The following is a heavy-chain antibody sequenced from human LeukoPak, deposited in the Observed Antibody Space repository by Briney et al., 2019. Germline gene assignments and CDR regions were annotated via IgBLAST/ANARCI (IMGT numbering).Heavy chain of an antibody. CDR3: AREEGQWLVHSYFQH. Sequence: SETLSLTCTVSGGSIGSSSYYWGWIRQPPGKGLDWIGSMYYSGSTYYNPSLKSRVTISVDTSKNQFSLKLSSVTAADTAVYYCAREEGQWLVHSYFQHWGQGTLVTVSS. CDR1: GGSIGSSSYY. D-gene: IGHD6-19*01. V-gene: IGHV4-39*07. J-gene: IGHJ1*01. CDR2: MYYSGST.